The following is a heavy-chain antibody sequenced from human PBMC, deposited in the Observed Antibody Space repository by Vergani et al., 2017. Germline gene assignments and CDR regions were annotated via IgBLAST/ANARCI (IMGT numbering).Heavy chain of an antibody. CDR2: INAGNGNT. D-gene: IGHD3-10*01. CDR3: ARENLLLWFGELFYAGMDV. V-gene: IGHV1-3*01. Sequence: QVQLVQSGAEVKKPGASVKVPCKASGYTFTSYAMHWVRQAPGQRLEWMGWINAGNGNTKYSQKFQGRVTITRDTSASTAYMELRSLRSDDTAVYYCARENLLLWFGELFYAGMDVWGQGTTVTVSS. J-gene: IGHJ6*02. CDR1: GYTFTSYA.